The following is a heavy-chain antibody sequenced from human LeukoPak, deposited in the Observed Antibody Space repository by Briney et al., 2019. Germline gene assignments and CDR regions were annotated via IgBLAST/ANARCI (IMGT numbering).Heavy chain of an antibody. J-gene: IGHJ5*02. V-gene: IGHV4-34*01. CDR2: INHSGST. D-gene: IGHD3-22*01. CDR1: GGSFSGYY. CDR3: ARGRRVGTMIVVVITNTGQRWFDP. Sequence: PSETLSLTCAVYGGSFSGYYWSWIRQPPGKGLEWIGEINHSGSTNYNPSLKSRVTISVDTSKSQFSLKLSSVTAADTAVYYCARGRRVGTMIVVVITNTGQRWFDPWGQGTLVTVSS.